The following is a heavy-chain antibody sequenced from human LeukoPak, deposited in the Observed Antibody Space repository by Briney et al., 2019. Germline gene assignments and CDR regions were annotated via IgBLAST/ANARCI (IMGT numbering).Heavy chain of an antibody. Sequence: SVKVSCKASGGTFSSYAISWVRQAPGQGLEWMGRIIPILGIANYAQKFQGRVTITADKSASTAYMELSSLRSEDTAVYYCTTDPDYDFWSGFDPWGQGTLVTVSS. J-gene: IGHJ5*02. CDR3: TTDPDYDFWSGFDP. D-gene: IGHD3-3*01. V-gene: IGHV1-69*04. CDR2: IIPILGIA. CDR1: GGTFSSYA.